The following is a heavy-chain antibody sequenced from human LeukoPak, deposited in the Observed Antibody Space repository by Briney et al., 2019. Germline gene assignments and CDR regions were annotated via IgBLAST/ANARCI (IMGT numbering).Heavy chain of an antibody. CDR3: ARGAGYYYGSGSLTIFDY. Sequence: GSLRLSCAASGFTFSSYAMHWVRQAPGKGLEWVAVISYDGSNKYYADSVKGRFTISRENAKNSLYLQMNSLRAGDTAVYYCARGAGYYYGSGSLTIFDYWGQGTLVTVSS. J-gene: IGHJ4*02. CDR2: ISYDGSNK. V-gene: IGHV3-30*14. CDR1: GFTFSSYA. D-gene: IGHD3-10*01.